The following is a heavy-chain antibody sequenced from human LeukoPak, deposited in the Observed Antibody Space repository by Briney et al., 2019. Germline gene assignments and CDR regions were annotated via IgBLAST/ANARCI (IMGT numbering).Heavy chain of an antibody. CDR2: ISPDGSKI. D-gene: IGHD2-2*01. J-gene: IGHJ4*02. CDR1: GLTLSKYW. Sequence: PGGSLRLSYEVSGLTLSKYWMSWVRQAPGKGLECVANISPDGSKIYYVDSVRGRFTSSRDNAKNSLFLQMNSLRAEDTGVYYCMRDYQGNWGQGTPVTVSS. CDR3: MRDYQGN. V-gene: IGHV3-7*01.